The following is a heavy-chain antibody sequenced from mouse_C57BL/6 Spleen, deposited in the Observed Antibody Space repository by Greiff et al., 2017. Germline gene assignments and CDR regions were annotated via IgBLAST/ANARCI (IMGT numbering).Heavy chain of an antibody. Sequence: VQLQQSGPGLVQPSQSLSITCTVSGFSLTSYGVHWVRQSPGKGLEWLGVIWSGGSTDYNAAFISRLSISKDNSKSQVFFKMNSLQADDTAIYYCARGGYYCGSSCLDYWGQGTTLTVSS. V-gene: IGHV2-2*01. J-gene: IGHJ2*01. D-gene: IGHD1-1*01. CDR3: ARGGYYCGSSCLDY. CDR1: GFSLTSYG. CDR2: IWSGGST.